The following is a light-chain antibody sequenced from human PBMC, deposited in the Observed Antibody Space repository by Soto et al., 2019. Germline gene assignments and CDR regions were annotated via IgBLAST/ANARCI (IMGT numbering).Light chain of an antibody. V-gene: IGKV1-39*01. CDR1: QSISTY. CDR3: QQSYSAWWT. Sequence: DIQMTQSPSSLSASVGDRFTITCRASQSISTYLNWYQQKPGKAPKLLXYAASNLQSGVPSRFSGSGSGTDFTLTISSLPPEDFETYYCQQSYSAWWTFGQGTKVDNK. J-gene: IGKJ1*01. CDR2: AAS.